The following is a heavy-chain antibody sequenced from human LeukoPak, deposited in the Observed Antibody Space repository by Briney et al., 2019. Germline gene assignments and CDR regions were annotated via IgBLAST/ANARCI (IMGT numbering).Heavy chain of an antibody. CDR2: LSGSGGST. V-gene: IGHV3-23*01. D-gene: IGHD5-18*01. CDR3: AKSYGYYYYYGMDV. CDR1: GFTFSSYA. J-gene: IGHJ6*02. Sequence: GGSLRLSCAASGFTFSSYAMSWVRQAPGKGLEWVSALSGSGGSTYYADSVKGRFTISRDNSKNTLYLQMNSLGAEDTAVYYCAKSYGYYYYYGMDVWGQGTTVTVSS.